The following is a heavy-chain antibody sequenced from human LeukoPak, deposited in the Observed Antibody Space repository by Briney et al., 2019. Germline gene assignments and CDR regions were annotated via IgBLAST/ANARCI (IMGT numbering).Heavy chain of an antibody. Sequence: ASVKVSCKASGYTFTSYYMHWVRQAPGQGLEWMGRIIPIFGTANYAQKFQGRVTITTDESTSTAYMELSSLRSEDTAVYYCARDAGHPLVRGVAFDYWGQGTLVTVSS. CDR1: GYTFTSYY. J-gene: IGHJ4*02. V-gene: IGHV1-69*05. CDR3: ARDAGHPLVRGVAFDY. CDR2: IIPIFGTA. D-gene: IGHD3-10*01.